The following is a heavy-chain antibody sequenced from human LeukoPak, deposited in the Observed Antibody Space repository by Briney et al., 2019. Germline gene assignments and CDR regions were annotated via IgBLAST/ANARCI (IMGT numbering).Heavy chain of an antibody. Sequence: GGSLRLSCAASGFTFSSYAMSWVRQAPGKGLEWVSAISGSGGSTYYADSVKGRFTISGDNAKNSLYLQMNSLRAEDTAVYYCARDRAAGVFDYWGQGTLVTVSS. D-gene: IGHD6-13*01. CDR3: ARDRAAGVFDY. CDR2: ISGSGGST. V-gene: IGHV3-23*01. J-gene: IGHJ4*02. CDR1: GFTFSSYA.